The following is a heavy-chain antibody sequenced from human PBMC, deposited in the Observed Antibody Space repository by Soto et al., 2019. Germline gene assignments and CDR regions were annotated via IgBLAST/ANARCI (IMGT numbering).Heavy chain of an antibody. D-gene: IGHD3-3*01. V-gene: IGHV3-30*03. CDR2: IPSDGGNK. Sequence: GGSLRLYCACPGCTFSTYVIHWVRQAPGKGLEGVAVIPSDGGNKYYADSVKGRFTISRVNSKNTLYLLMNSLKVEATAVFYCARGRSGYVTLFDPWGQGTLVTVSS. J-gene: IGHJ5*02. CDR1: GCTFSTYV. CDR3: ARGRSGYVTLFDP.